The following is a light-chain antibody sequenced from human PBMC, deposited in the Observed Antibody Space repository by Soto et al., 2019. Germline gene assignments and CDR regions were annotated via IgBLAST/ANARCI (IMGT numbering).Light chain of an antibody. CDR3: EHHEILMK. V-gene: IGKV3-20*01. CDR1: QSLSSSY. J-gene: IGKJ5*01. Sequence: DNVGSQTPGTVSCWAGVWITVVGVASQSLSSSYFAWYQHKPGQGPRLLIYGAFTRATGIPDRFSGSGSGTDFTITIGRLELEDFAVYLCEHHEILMKFGHGTRREIK. CDR2: GAF.